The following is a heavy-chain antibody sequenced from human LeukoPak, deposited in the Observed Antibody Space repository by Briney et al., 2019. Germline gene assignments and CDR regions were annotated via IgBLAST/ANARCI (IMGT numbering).Heavy chain of an antibody. Sequence: PGGSLRLSCAASGFTFSSYAMNWVRQAPGKGLEWVSAISHSGSTTYYADSVKGRFTISRDNSKNTLFLQMNSLRAEDTALYYCAKANVKYCSGGSCFDAFDIWGQGTMVTVSS. CDR3: AKANVKYCSGGSCFDAFDI. J-gene: IGHJ3*02. CDR1: GFTFSSYA. V-gene: IGHV3-23*01. CDR2: ISHSGSTT. D-gene: IGHD2-15*01.